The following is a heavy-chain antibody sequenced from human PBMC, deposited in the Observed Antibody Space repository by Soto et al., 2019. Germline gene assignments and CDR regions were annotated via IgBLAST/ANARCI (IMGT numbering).Heavy chain of an antibody. J-gene: IGHJ4*02. D-gene: IGHD3-22*01. CDR2: IYDSGST. CDR1: GGSFSGYY. CDR3: ARDRAYYESSGLYFDY. Sequence: SATLSLTCAVYGGSFSGYYWSWIRQPPGKGLEWIGYIYDSGSTNYNPSLKSRVTISVDTSKSQFSLKLSSVTAADTAVYYCARDRAYYESSGLYFDYWGQGTLVTVSS. V-gene: IGHV4-59*01.